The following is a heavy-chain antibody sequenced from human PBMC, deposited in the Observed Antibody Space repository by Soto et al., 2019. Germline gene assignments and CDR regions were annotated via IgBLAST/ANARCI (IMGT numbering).Heavy chain of an antibody. V-gene: IGHV4-59*01. Sequence: SETLSLTCTVSGGSISSYYWSWIRQPPGKGLEWIGYIYYSGSTNYNPSIKSRVTISVDTSKNQFSLKMSSVTAADTAVYYCARVVVVPAAPPAHYYYYYMDVWGKGTKVTVSS. D-gene: IGHD2-2*01. CDR2: IYYSGST. J-gene: IGHJ6*03. CDR3: ARVVVVPAAPPAHYYYYYMDV. CDR1: GGSISSYY.